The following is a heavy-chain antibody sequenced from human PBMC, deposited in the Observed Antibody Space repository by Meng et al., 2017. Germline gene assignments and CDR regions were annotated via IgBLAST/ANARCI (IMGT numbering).Heavy chain of an antibody. J-gene: IGHJ5*02. Sequence: HLQLWAAGLVLPPATLSLPSAVVGGSFIGTYCSWIRQPPGKGLGWIGEINHSRSTNDNPSLKSRVTISVATSKNQFYLKLSFVTAADTAVYYCARKFTMVRGISNWFDPWGQGTLVTVSS. CDR1: GGSFIGTY. CDR3: ARKFTMVRGISNWFDP. D-gene: IGHD3-10*01. V-gene: IGHV4-34*01. CDR2: INHSRST.